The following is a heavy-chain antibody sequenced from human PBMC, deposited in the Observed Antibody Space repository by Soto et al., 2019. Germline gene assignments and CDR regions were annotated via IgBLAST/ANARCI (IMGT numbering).Heavy chain of an antibody. D-gene: IGHD1-26*01. CDR2: SGGT. V-gene: IGHV3-23*01. J-gene: IGHJ4*02. Sequence: PGGSLRLSCAASGFSFSSYAMSWVRQAPGKGMEWVSSGGTYYADSVKGRFTVSRDNSKNRLYLQMNSLRAEDTAVNYCAKGASRYRRSSEGYFDYWGQGTLVTVSS. CDR3: AKGASRYRRSSEGYFDY. CDR1: GFSFSSYA.